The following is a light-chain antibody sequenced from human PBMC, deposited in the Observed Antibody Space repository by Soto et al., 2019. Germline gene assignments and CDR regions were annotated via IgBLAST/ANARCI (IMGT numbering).Light chain of an antibody. V-gene: IGLV2-11*01. CDR2: DVD. Sequence: QFVLTQPRSVSGSPGQSVTISCTGTSSDVGGYNYVSWYQHHTGKAPKLMIYDVDKRPSGVPGRFSGSKSGNTASPTISGLQAEDEADYYCCSNAGSYPFVFGTGTKVTVL. CDR3: CSNAGSYPFV. J-gene: IGLJ1*01. CDR1: SSDVGGYNY.